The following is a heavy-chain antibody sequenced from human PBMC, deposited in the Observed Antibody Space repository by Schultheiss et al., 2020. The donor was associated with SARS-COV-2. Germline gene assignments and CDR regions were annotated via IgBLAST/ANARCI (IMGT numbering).Heavy chain of an antibody. J-gene: IGHJ4*02. CDR2: IYTSVNT. V-gene: IGHV4-61*02. CDR1: GGSISSGGYY. Sequence: SQTLSLTCTVSGGSISSGGYYWSWIRQHPGKGLEWIGLIYTSVNTNYNPSLKSRVTMSVDTSKNQFSLRLTSVTAADTAVYYCAREIDRIAFDSWGQGTLVTVSS. D-gene: IGHD2/OR15-2a*01. CDR3: AREIDRIAFDS.